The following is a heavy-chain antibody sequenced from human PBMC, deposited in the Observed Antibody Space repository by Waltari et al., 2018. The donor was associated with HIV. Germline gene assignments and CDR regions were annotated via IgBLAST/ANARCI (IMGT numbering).Heavy chain of an antibody. J-gene: IGHJ6*02. CDR2: MKEDGGGK. CDR3: ARDLKDYDFWSPVDV. V-gene: IGHV3-7*01. Sequence: EVQLVESGGGLVQPGGSLRLSCAASGFTFSTYWMTWVRPAPGKGLEWLANMKEDGGGKYYAYAVKSRFTVSRYNNKKSLYLQMSSLRAEDMAVYYCARDLKDYDFWSPVDVWGQGTTVTVSS. D-gene: IGHD3-3*01. CDR1: GFTFSTYW.